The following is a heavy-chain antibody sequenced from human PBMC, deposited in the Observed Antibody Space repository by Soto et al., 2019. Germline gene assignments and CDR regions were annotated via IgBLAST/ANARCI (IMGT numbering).Heavy chain of an antibody. CDR3: AKDISSSWYLNTYNWFDP. D-gene: IGHD6-13*01. V-gene: IGHV3-9*01. CDR2: ISWNSGSI. CDR1: GFTFDDYA. J-gene: IGHJ5*02. Sequence: EVQLVESGGGLVQPGRSLRLSCAASGFTFDDYAMHWVRQAPGKGLEWVSGISWNSGSIGYADSVKGRFTISRDNAKNSLYLQMNSLRAEDTALYYCAKDISSSWYLNTYNWFDPWGQGTLVTVSS.